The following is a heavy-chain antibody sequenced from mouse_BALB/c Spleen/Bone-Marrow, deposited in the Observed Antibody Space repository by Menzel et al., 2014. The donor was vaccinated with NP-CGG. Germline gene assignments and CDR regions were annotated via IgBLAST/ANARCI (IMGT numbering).Heavy chain of an antibody. CDR2: IRNKANGYTT. Sequence: EVKVVESGGGLVQSGDALRLSCATSGFTFTDYYMSCVRQLPGKALEGLGFIRNKANGYTTEYSASVKGRFTISRDNSQSTLYLQMNTLRAEDSASYYCARDYDNFVRFAYWGQGTLVTVSA. D-gene: IGHD2-1*01. CDR1: GFTFTDYY. J-gene: IGHJ3*01. CDR3: ARDYDNFVRFAY. V-gene: IGHV7-3*02.